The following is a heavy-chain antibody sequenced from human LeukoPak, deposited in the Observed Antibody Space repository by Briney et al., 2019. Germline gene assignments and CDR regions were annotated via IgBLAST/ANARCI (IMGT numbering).Heavy chain of an antibody. CDR2: FDGSGDGT. Sequence: GGSLRLSCAASGFTFSDYAMSWVRQAPGKGLEWVSGFDGSGDGTYYVDSVKGRFTISRDNAKNSLYLQMNSLRAEDTAVYYCARDVYYGSGSPRLDYWGQGTLVTVSS. CDR3: ARDVYYGSGSPRLDY. J-gene: IGHJ4*02. CDR1: GFTFSDYA. V-gene: IGHV3-23*01. D-gene: IGHD3-10*01.